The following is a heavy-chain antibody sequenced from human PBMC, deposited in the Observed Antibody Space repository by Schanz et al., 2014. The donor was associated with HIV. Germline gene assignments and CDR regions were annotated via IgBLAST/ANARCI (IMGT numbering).Heavy chain of an antibody. J-gene: IGHJ4*02. V-gene: IGHV1-18*01. CDR2: ISGYIGNT. Sequence: QVQLVQSGAEVKKPGASVKVSCKVSGYTLTELSMNWVRQAPGQGLEWMGWISGYIGNTNYAQNLQGRVTMTADTFTSTAYMELRSLTSDDTAVYYCARGYCSGGTCYSGDYWGQGTLVTVSS. CDR3: ARGYCSGGTCYSGDY. CDR1: GYTLTELS. D-gene: IGHD2-15*01.